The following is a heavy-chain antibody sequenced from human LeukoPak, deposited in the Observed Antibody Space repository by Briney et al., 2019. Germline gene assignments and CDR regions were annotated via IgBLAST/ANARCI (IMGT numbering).Heavy chain of an antibody. D-gene: IGHD4-23*01. J-gene: IGHJ4*02. V-gene: IGHV3-21*01. Sequence: GGSLRLSCAASGFTFSSYSMNWVRQAPGKGLEWVSSISSSSYIYYADSVKGRITIYRDNAKNSLYLQMNSLRAEDTAVYYCARDYGGNSGYFDYWGQGTLVTASS. CDR1: GFTFSSYS. CDR2: ISSSSYI. CDR3: ARDYGGNSGYFDY.